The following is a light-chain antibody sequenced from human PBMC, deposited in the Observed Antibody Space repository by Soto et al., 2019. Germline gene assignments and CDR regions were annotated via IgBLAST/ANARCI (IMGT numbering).Light chain of an antibody. Sequence: QSALTQPPSASGSPGQSATISFTGTSSDVGGYNYVSWYQQHPGKAPKLMIYEVTKRPSGVPDRFSGSKSGNTASLAVSGLQAEDEVDYYCSSYAGSNNYWVFGGGTKVTVL. V-gene: IGLV2-8*01. CDR1: SSDVGGYNY. CDR3: SSYAGSNNYWV. CDR2: EVT. J-gene: IGLJ3*02.